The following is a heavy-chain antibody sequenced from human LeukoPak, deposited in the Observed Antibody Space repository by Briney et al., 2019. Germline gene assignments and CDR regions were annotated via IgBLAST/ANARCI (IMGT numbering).Heavy chain of an antibody. CDR1: GYTFTGYY. CDR3: ARSTRELGYNDY. Sequence: ASVKVSCKASGYTFTGYYMHWVRQAPGQGLEWMGWINPNSGGTNYAQKFQGRVTMTRDTSISTAYMELSRLRSGDTAVYYCARSTRELGYNDYWGQGTLVAVSS. J-gene: IGHJ4*02. CDR2: INPNSGGT. V-gene: IGHV1-2*02. D-gene: IGHD2-2*02.